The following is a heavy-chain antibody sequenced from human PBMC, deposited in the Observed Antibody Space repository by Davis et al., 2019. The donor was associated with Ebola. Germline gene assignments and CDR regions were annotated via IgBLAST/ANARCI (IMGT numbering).Heavy chain of an antibody. CDR3: ARGSVVVAATLDY. CDR2: IYHSGST. D-gene: IGHD2-15*01. J-gene: IGHJ4*02. V-gene: IGHV4-38-2*01. Sequence: PSETLSLTCAVSGYSISSGYYWGWIRQPPGKGLEWIWSIYHSGSTYYNPSLKSRVTISVDTTKNQFSLKLSSVTAADTAVYYWARGSVVVAATLDYWGQGTLVTVSS. CDR1: GYSISSGYY.